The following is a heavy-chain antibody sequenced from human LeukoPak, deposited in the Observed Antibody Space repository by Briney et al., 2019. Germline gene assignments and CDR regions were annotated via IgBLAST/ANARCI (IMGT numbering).Heavy chain of an antibody. D-gene: IGHD3-22*01. V-gene: IGHV3-73*01. J-gene: IGHJ4*02. Sequence: GGSLRLSCAASGFTFSGSAMHWVRQASGKGLEWVGRIRSKANSYATAYAASVKGRFTISRDDSKNTAYLQMNSLKTEDTAVYYCTTLLDYYDSSGFDSGTDYWGQGTLVTVSS. CDR1: GFTFSGSA. CDR3: TTLLDYYDSSGFDSGTDY. CDR2: IRSKANSYAT.